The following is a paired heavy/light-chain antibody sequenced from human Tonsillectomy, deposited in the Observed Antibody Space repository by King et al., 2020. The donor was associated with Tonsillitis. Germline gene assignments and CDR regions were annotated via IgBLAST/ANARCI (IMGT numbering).Heavy chain of an antibody. J-gene: IGHJ4*02. D-gene: IGHD3-10*01. CDR1: GFRFSSYA. CDR2: ISGIGGST. Sequence: EVQLLESGGGLVQPGGSLRLSCAASGFRFSSYAMSWVRQAPGKGLEWVSAISGIGGSTFYADSVKGRFTISRDNPKNTLYLQMNSLRAEDTAVYYCAKDLYYNDATVYQSFDYWGQGTLVTVSS. V-gene: IGHV3-23*01. CDR3: AKDLYYNDATVYQSFDY.
Light chain of an antibody. CDR1: QSVGSY. V-gene: IGKV3-11*01. CDR3: QQRSDWRLT. J-gene: IGKJ3*01. CDR2: DAY. Sequence: IVLTQSPATLSLSPGERATLSCRASQSVGSYLAWYQQKPGQSPRLLIYDAYKRATGIPSRFSGSGSGTDFTLTISSLEPEDFGVYYCQQRSDWRLTFGPGTKVDFK.